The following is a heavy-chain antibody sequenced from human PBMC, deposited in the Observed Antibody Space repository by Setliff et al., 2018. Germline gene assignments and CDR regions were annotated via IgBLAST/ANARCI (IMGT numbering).Heavy chain of an antibody. CDR1: GYSMSSGYY. J-gene: IGHJ6*03. CDR3: ARMSGFLYMDV. D-gene: IGHD3-3*01. V-gene: IGHV4-38-2*01. CDR2: IYHSGQT. Sequence: PSETLSLTCAVSGYSMSSGYYWGWFRQPPGKGLEWIGSIYHSGQTFYNPSLKSRATLSVDKSKNQFSLKLSSVTAADTAVYYCARMSGFLYMDVWGKGTTVTVSS.